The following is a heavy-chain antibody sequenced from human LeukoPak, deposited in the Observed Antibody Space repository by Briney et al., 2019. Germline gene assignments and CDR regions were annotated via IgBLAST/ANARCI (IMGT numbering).Heavy chain of an antibody. Sequence: PGGSLRLSCAASGFTFSSYAMHWVRQAPGKGLEWVSLISWDGGSTYYGDSVKGRFTISRDNSKNSLYLQMNSLRAEDTALYYCAKDIRGSTSWYGLDYWGQGTLVTVSS. CDR1: GFTFSSYA. V-gene: IGHV3-43D*03. J-gene: IGHJ4*02. D-gene: IGHD6-13*01. CDR2: ISWDGGST. CDR3: AKDIRGSTSWYGLDY.